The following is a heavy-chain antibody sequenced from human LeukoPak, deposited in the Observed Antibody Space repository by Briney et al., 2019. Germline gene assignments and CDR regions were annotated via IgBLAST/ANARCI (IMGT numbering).Heavy chain of an antibody. V-gene: IGHV1-2*06. CDR2: INPNSGDT. CDR3: ARDYCSSTSCLFDY. D-gene: IGHD2-2*01. Sequence: ASVKVSCKASGYTFTGYHMHWVRQAPGQGLEWMGRINPNSGDTNYAQKFQGRVTMTGDTSISTAYMELSRLRSDDTAVYYCARDYCSSTSCLFDYWGQGTLVTVSS. J-gene: IGHJ4*02. CDR1: GYTFTGYH.